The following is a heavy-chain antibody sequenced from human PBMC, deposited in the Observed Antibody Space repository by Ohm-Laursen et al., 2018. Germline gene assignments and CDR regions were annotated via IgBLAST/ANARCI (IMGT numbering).Heavy chain of an antibody. D-gene: IGHD1/OR15-1a*01. J-gene: IGHJ4*02. Sequence: SETLSLTCTVSGGSISSSSYYWGWIRQPPGKGLEWIASIYYSGSTYYNPSLRSRVTISLDTSKSQFSLNLSSVTAADTAVNYCARKQQMVRDWGQGSLVTVSS. V-gene: IGHV4-39*01. CDR2: IYYSGST. CDR3: ARKQQMVRD. CDR1: GGSISSSSYY.